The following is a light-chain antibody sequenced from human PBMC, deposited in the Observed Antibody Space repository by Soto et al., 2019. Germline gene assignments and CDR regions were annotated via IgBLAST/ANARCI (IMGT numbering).Light chain of an antibody. CDR1: SSDVGVYNF. V-gene: IGLV2-14*01. CDR3: SSYTSSSTLGV. J-gene: IGLJ1*01. Sequence: QSALTQPASVSGSPGQSITISCTGTSSDVGVYNFVSWYQHHPGKAPKLMIYAVSNRPSGVSDRFSGSKSGNTASLTISGLQAEDEADYYCSSYTSSSTLGVFGTGTKLTVL. CDR2: AVS.